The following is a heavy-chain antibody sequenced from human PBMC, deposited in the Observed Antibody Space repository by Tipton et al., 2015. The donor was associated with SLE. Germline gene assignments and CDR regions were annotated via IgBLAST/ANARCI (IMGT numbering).Heavy chain of an antibody. V-gene: IGHV4-39*07. J-gene: IGHJ4*02. CDR1: GGSISSSYY. D-gene: IGHD2-2*01. CDR3: ATSPLTL. CDR2: ISYTRST. Sequence: TLSLTCTVSGGSISSSYYWGWIRQSPGKGLAWIGSISYTRSTSYNPSLKSRVTISVDMSKNQFSLKLTSVTAADTAVYYCATSPLTLWGQGTLVTVSS.